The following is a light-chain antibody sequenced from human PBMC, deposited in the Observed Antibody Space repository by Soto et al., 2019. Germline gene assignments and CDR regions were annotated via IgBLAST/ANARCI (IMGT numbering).Light chain of an antibody. Sequence: EIVMTQSPANLSVSPGERATLSCRASQSVSSNLAWYQKKPGQGPRLLIYGASTSATSIPARFSGSGSGTEFTRTINSLQSEDFAVYYCQQYNKWPPYTCVQGTKLEIK. CDR3: QQYNKWPPYT. V-gene: IGKV3-15*01. CDR2: GAS. J-gene: IGKJ2*01. CDR1: QSVSSN.